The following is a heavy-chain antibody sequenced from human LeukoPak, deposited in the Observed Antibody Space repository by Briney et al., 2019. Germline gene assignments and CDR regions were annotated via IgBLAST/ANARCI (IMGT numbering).Heavy chain of an antibody. CDR1: GGSIRNYY. CDR2: MSYSGTN. Sequence: PSETLSLTCSVSGGSIRNYYWSWIRQPPGKGPEWIGYMSYSGTNNYNPSLESRVTMSVDTSKNQFSLKVTSVTAADTAMYYCARSNYGDYPTDYWGQGILVTVSS. CDR3: ARSNYGDYPTDY. D-gene: IGHD4-17*01. J-gene: IGHJ4*02. V-gene: IGHV4-59*01.